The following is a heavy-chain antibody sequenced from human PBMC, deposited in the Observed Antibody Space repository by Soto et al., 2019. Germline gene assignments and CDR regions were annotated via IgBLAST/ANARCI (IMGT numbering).Heavy chain of an antibody. V-gene: IGHV4-59*01. CDR2: IYYSGST. CDR1: GGSISSYY. Sequence: SETLSLTCTVSGGSISSYYWSWIRQPPGKGLEWIGYIYYSGSTNYNPSLKSRVTISVDTSKNQFSLKLSSVTAADTAVYYCARDRGPTEQQPWEGHYYGMDVWGQGTTVTVSS. D-gene: IGHD6-13*01. J-gene: IGHJ6*02. CDR3: ARDRGPTEQQPWEGHYYGMDV.